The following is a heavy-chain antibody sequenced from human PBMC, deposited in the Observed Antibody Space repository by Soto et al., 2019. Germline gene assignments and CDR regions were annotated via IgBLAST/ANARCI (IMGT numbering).Heavy chain of an antibody. Sequence: SETLSLTCTVSGGSISSHYWSWIRQPPGKGLEWIGYIYYSGSTNYNPSLKSRVTISVDTSKNQFSLKLSSVTAADTAVYYCARSTQDYYDSSGYRARLYYYYGMDVWGQGTTVTVSS. V-gene: IGHV4-59*11. CDR2: IYYSGST. CDR3: ARSTQDYYDSSGYRARLYYYYGMDV. CDR1: GGSISSHY. J-gene: IGHJ6*02. D-gene: IGHD3-22*01.